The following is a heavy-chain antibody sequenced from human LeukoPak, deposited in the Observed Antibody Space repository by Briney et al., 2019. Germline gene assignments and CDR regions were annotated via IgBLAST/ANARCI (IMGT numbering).Heavy chain of an antibody. CDR1: GGSISSSSYY. CDR2: IYYSGST. V-gene: IGHV4-39*07. D-gene: IGHD1-14*01. J-gene: IGHJ5*02. CDR3: ARRRDTGGFDA. Sequence: SETLSLTCTVSGGSISSSSYYWGWIRQPPGKGLEWIGSIYYSGSTYYNPSLKSRVTLSLGTSKNQFSLKLGAVSAADTAVYYCARRRDTGGFDAWGQGTLVTVSS.